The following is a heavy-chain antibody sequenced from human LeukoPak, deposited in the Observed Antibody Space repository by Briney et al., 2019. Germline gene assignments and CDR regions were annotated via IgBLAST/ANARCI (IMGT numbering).Heavy chain of an antibody. Sequence: GGSLRLSCAASGFTFSSYAMSWVRQAPGKGLEWVSVISGSGGSTYYADSVKGRFTISRDNSKNTLYLQMNSLRAEDTAVYYCAKGTSGYDTSWFDYWGQGTLVTVSS. J-gene: IGHJ4*02. V-gene: IGHV3-23*01. CDR3: AKGTSGYDTSWFDY. D-gene: IGHD5-12*01. CDR1: GFTFSSYA. CDR2: ISGSGGST.